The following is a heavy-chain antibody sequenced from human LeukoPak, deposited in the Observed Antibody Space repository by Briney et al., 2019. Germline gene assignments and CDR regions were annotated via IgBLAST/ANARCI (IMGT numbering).Heavy chain of an antibody. D-gene: IGHD6-19*01. V-gene: IGHV3-30*04. Sequence: GGSLRLSCAASGFTFSSYAMHWVRQAPGKGLEWVAVISYDGSNKYYADSVKGRFTISRDNSKNTLYLQMNSLRAEDTAVYYCARGLGSSGWTDRFDPWGQGTLVTVSS. CDR3: ARGLGSSGWTDRFDP. CDR2: ISYDGSNK. J-gene: IGHJ5*02. CDR1: GFTFSSYA.